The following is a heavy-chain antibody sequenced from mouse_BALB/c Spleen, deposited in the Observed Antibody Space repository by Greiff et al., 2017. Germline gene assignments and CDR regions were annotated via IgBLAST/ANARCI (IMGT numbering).Heavy chain of an antibody. CDR1: GYSITSGYY. J-gene: IGHJ2*01. V-gene: IGHV3-6*02. Sequence: DVQLQESGPGLVKPSQSLSLTCSVTGYSITSGYYWNWIRQFPGNKLEWMGYISYDGSNNYNPSLKNRISITRDTSKNQFFLKLNSVTTEDTATYYCARAYYGNYYFDYWGQGTTLTVSS. CDR2: ISYDGSN. D-gene: IGHD2-10*01. CDR3: ARAYYGNYYFDY.